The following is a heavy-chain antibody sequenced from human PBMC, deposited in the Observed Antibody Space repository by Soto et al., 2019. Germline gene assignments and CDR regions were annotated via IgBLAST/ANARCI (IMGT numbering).Heavy chain of an antibody. V-gene: IGHV3-74*01. CDR2: INSDGSST. D-gene: IGHD2-15*01. CDR3: ARSVYCSGGSCYYFFDY. CDR1: GFTFSSNW. J-gene: IGHJ4*02. Sequence: EVQLVESGGGLVQPGGSLRLSCAASGFTFSSNWMHWVRQAPGKGLVWVSRINSDGSSTTYADSVKGRFTISRDNAKNTLYLQMNSLRAEDTAVYYCARSVYCSGGSCYYFFDYWGQGTLVTVSS.